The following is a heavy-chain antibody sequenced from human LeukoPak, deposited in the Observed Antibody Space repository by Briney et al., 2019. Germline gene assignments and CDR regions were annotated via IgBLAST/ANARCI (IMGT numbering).Heavy chain of an antibody. J-gene: IGHJ3*02. CDR3: AREVRGFLEWWRSDAFDI. Sequence: ASVKVSCKASGYTFTSYAMNWVRQAPGQGLEWMGWINTNTGNPTHAQGFTGRFVFSLDTSVSTAYLQISSLKAEDTAVYCCAREVRGFLEWWRSDAFDIWGQGTMVTVSS. CDR1: GYTFTSYA. V-gene: IGHV7-4-1*02. D-gene: IGHD3-3*01. CDR2: INTNTGNP.